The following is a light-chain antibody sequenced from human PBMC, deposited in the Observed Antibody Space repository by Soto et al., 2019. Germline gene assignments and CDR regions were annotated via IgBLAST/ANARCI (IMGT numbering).Light chain of an antibody. CDR3: SSYTSSTAVV. V-gene: IGLV2-14*01. J-gene: IGLJ2*01. Sequence: QSVLTQPASVSGSPGQSITISCTGTSSDVGGYKYVSWYQQHPGKAPKLIINEVSNRPSGVSNRFSGSKSGNTASLTISVLQTEDEADYYCSSYTSSTAVVFGGGTKLTVL. CDR1: SSDVGGYKY. CDR2: EVS.